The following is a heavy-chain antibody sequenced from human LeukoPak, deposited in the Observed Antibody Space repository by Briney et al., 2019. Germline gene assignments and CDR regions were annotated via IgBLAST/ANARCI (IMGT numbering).Heavy chain of an antibody. CDR1: GGSFSGYY. D-gene: IGHD3-22*01. CDR3: ASGYYYDGSGYSYFQH. J-gene: IGHJ1*01. CDR2: INHSGST. V-gene: IGHV4-34*01. Sequence: SETLSLTCAVYGGSFSGYYWSWIRQPPGKGLEWIGEINHSGSTNYNPSLKSRVTISVDTSKNQFSLKLSSVTAADTAVYYCASGYYYDGSGYSYFQHWGQGTLVTVSS.